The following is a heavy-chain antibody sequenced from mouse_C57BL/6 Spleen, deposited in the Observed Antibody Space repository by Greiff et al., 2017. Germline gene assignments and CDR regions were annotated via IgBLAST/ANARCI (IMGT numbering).Heavy chain of an antibody. CDR1: GFTFSDYY. J-gene: IGHJ1*03. CDR3: ARDRITNWYFDV. V-gene: IGHV5-16*01. CDR2: INYDGSST. Sequence: EVKVVESEGGLVQPGSSMKLSCTASGFTFSDYYMAWVRQVPEKGLEWVANINYDGSSTYYLDSLKSRFIISRDNAKNILYLQMSSLKSEDTATYYCARDRITNWYFDVWGTGTTVTVSS. D-gene: IGHD1-1*01.